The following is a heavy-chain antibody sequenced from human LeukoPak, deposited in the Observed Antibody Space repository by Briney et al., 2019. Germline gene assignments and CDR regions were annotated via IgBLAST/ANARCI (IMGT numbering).Heavy chain of an antibody. J-gene: IGHJ4*02. V-gene: IGHV3-23*01. CDR2: IIGSGDST. CDR3: AKLGFDSSGSHTLFDY. CDR1: GFTFSTYG. Sequence: GGSLRLSCAGSGFTFSTYGMSWVRQAPNKGLEWLSTIIGSGDSTYYADSVKGRFTISRDNSKNTLFLQMNSLRAEDTAVYYCAKLGFDSSGSHTLFDYWGQGTQVTVSS. D-gene: IGHD3-22*01.